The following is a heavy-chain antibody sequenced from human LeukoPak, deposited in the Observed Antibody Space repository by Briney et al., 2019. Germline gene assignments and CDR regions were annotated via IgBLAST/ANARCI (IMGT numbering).Heavy chain of an antibody. D-gene: IGHD5-12*01. CDR1: GFTFPNYA. Sequence: GGSLRLSCAASGFTFPNYAMTWVRQAPGRGLEWVSTLTGDGSNTYYADSVKGRFTISRDNSRNTVFLQMNSLRVEDTAIYFCAKEPIVAGAYYFDYWGQGTLVTVSS. CDR3: AKEPIVAGAYYFDY. J-gene: IGHJ4*02. V-gene: IGHV3-23*01. CDR2: LTGDGSNT.